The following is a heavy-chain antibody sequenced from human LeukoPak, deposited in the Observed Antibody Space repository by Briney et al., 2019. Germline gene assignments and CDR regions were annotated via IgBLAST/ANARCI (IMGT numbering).Heavy chain of an antibody. Sequence: ASVKVSFKASGYTFTVYYMHWVRQAPGQGREWMGWINPNSGGTNYAQKFQGRVTMTRDTSISTAYMELSRLRSDDTAVYYCARVPGRYYMDVWGKGTTVTVSS. CDR3: ARVPGRYYMDV. CDR2: INPNSGGT. CDR1: GYTFTVYY. J-gene: IGHJ6*03. V-gene: IGHV1-2*02. D-gene: IGHD7-27*01.